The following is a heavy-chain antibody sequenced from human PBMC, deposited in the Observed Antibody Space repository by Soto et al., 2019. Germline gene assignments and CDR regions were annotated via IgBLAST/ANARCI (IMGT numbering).Heavy chain of an antibody. CDR2: INHSGST. CDR1: GGSFSGYY. D-gene: IGHD4-4*01. Sequence: PSETLSLTCAVYGGSFSGYYRSWIRQPPGKGLEWIGEINHSGSTNYNPSLKSRVTISVDTSKNQFSLKLSSVTAADTAVYYCARGRGTTVTSLPRYYYYYYMDVWGKGTTVTVSS. J-gene: IGHJ6*03. V-gene: IGHV4-34*01. CDR3: ARGRGTTVTSLPRYYYYYYMDV.